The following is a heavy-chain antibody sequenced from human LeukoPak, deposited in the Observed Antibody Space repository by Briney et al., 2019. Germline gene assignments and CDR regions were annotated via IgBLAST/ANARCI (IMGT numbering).Heavy chain of an antibody. D-gene: IGHD4/OR15-4a*01. V-gene: IGHV4-34*01. CDR2: INHSGST. Sequence: KTSETLSLTCAVYGVSFSGYYWSWIRQPPGKGLEWIGEINHSGSTNYNPSLKSRVTISVDTSKNQFSLKLSSVTAADTAVYYCVRHDGRGGATMGAFDSWGQGSLVTVSS. CDR3: VRHDGRGGATMGAFDS. CDR1: GVSFSGYY. J-gene: IGHJ5*01.